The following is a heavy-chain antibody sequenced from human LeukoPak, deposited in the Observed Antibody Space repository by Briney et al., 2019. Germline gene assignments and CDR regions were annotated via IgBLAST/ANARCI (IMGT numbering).Heavy chain of an antibody. Sequence: GGSLRLSCAASGFTFTDFYMNWVRQAPGKGLEWVSWISPTSSYMYYADSVKGRFTISRDNAKNSLYLQMNSLIAEATALFYCVRGADGGNSWFDNWGQGTLVTVSS. CDR2: ISPTSSYM. J-gene: IGHJ5*02. CDR1: GFTFTDFY. CDR3: VRGADGGNSWFDN. D-gene: IGHD4-23*01. V-gene: IGHV3-21*04.